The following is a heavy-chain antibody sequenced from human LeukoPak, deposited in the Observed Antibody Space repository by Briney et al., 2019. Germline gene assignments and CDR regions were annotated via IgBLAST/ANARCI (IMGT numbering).Heavy chain of an antibody. Sequence: ASVNVSCKASGYTFTSYYMHWVRQAPGQGLEWMGIINPSGGSTSYAQKFQGRVTMTRDTSTSTVYMELSSLRSEDTAVYYCARCFREYQLPQYWGQGTLVTVSS. CDR2: INPSGGST. CDR3: ARCFREYQLPQY. D-gene: IGHD2-2*01. V-gene: IGHV1-46*01. CDR1: GYTFTSYY. J-gene: IGHJ4*02.